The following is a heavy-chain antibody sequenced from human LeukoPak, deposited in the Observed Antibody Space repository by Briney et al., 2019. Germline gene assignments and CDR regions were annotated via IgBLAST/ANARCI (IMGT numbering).Heavy chain of an antibody. J-gene: IGHJ6*02. D-gene: IGHD3/OR15-3a*01. Sequence: PGGSLRLSCAASGFTFSSYAMSWVRQTSGKRLEYVSAISPGGDRTWYADSVRGRFTISRDNSKNTMYLQMGSLRPEDMGVYYCARAFRPASDPHDFYDFWGRGTTVTVSS. CDR3: ARAFRPASDPHDFYDF. CDR2: ISPGGDRT. V-gene: IGHV3-64*02. CDR1: GFTFSSYA.